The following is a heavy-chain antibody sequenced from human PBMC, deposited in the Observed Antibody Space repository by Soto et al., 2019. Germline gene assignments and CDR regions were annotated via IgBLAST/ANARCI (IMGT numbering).Heavy chain of an antibody. CDR2: VNHSGST. CDR3: AASGSNGQFDF. Sequence: SETLSLTCGVYGGSFSGYYWSWIRQPPGKGLEWIGEVNHSGSTNYNPSLKSRVTISVDTSKNQFSLKLSSVTAADTAVYYCAASGSNGQFDFRAQGTLVTVSS. D-gene: IGHD3-10*01. CDR1: GGSFSGYY. J-gene: IGHJ4*02. V-gene: IGHV4-34*01.